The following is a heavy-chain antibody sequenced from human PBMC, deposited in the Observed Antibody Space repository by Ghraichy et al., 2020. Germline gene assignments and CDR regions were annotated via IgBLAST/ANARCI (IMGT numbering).Heavy chain of an antibody. CDR3: ARPTTVTTSGYFDY. D-gene: IGHD4-17*01. CDR2: INHSGST. CDR1: GGSFSGYY. V-gene: IGHV4-34*01. J-gene: IGHJ4*02. Sequence: SETLSLTCAVYGGSFSGYYWSWIRQPPGKGLEWIGEINHSGSTNYNPSLKSRVTISVDTSKNQFSLKLSSVTAADTAVYYCARPTTVTTSGYFDYWGQGTLVTVSS.